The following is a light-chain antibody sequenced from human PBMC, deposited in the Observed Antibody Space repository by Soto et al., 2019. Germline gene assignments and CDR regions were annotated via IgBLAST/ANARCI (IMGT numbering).Light chain of an antibody. Sequence: SVLTQPPSVSGAPGQRVTISCTGSSSNIGAGYDVHWYQQLPGTAPKLLIYGNSNRPSGVPDRFSGSKSGTPASLAITGLQDEDEADYYCQSYDSSLSGWKVFGGGTKLTVL. CDR2: GNS. J-gene: IGLJ2*01. CDR3: QSYDSSLSGWKV. CDR1: SSNIGAGYD. V-gene: IGLV1-40*01.